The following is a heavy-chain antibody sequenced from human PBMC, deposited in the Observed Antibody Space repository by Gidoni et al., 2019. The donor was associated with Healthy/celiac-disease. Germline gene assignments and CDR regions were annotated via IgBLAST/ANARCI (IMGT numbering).Heavy chain of an antibody. Sequence: QLQLQESGPGLGKPSETLSLTCTVSGGSISSSNYYWGWIREPPGQGLEWIGSIYYSGSTYDTPSLKSRVTISLDTSKNQFSLKLSSVTAADTSVYYCARLDSSGYSYYFDYWGQGTLVTVSS. CDR2: IYYSGST. V-gene: IGHV4-39*01. D-gene: IGHD3-22*01. CDR1: GGSISSSNYY. J-gene: IGHJ4*02. CDR3: ARLDSSGYSYYFDY.